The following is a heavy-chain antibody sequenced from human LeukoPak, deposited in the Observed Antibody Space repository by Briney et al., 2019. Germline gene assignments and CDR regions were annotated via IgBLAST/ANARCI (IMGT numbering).Heavy chain of an antibody. Sequence: SVKVSCKASGGTFSSYAIRWVRQAPGQGLEWMGVIIPIFGTANYAQKFQGRVTITADESTSTAYMELSSLRSEDTAVYYCARAVYDYVWGSYRYYCFDYWGQGTLVSVSS. J-gene: IGHJ4*02. V-gene: IGHV1-69*01. CDR1: GGTFSSYA. CDR2: IIPIFGTA. CDR3: ARAVYDYVWGSYRYYCFDY. D-gene: IGHD3-16*02.